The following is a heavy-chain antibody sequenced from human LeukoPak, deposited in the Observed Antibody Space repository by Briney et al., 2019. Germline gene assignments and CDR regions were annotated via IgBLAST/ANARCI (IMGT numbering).Heavy chain of an antibody. V-gene: IGHV3-53*05. CDR2: IYSGGRT. CDR1: GFIVSSNY. CDR3: ARVPVGYSSGWGRSPSYYYYYYMDV. Sequence: GGSLRLSCAASGFIVSSNYMGWVRQAPGKGLEWVSVIYSGGRTYYADSVKGRFTISRDNSKNTLYLQMNSLRAEDTAVYYCARVPVGYSSGWGRSPSYYYYYYMDVWGKGTTVTVSS. J-gene: IGHJ6*03. D-gene: IGHD6-19*01.